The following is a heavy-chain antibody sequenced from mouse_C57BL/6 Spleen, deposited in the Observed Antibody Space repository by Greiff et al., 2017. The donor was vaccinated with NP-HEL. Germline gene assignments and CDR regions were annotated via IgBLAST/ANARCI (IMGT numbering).Heavy chain of an antibody. CDR1: GYTFTSYW. CDR3: ARGDYGYFDY. D-gene: IGHD2-4*01. V-gene: IGHV1-52*01. J-gene: IGHJ2*01. Sequence: QVQLQQPGAELVRPGSSVKLSCKASGYTFTSYWMHWVKQRPIQGLEWIGNIDPSDSETHYNQKFKDKATLTVDKSSSTSYMQLSSLTSEDSAVYYGARGDYGYFDYWGQGTTLTVSS. CDR2: IDPSDSET.